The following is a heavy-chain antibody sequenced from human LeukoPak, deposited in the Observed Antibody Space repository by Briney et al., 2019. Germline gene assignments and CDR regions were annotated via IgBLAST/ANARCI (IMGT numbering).Heavy chain of an antibody. J-gene: IGHJ4*02. CDR2: INSDGSST. D-gene: IGHD4-23*01. V-gene: IGHV3-74*01. Sequence: GGSLRLSCAASGFIFSSYWMHWVRQAPGKGLVWVSRINSDGSSTSYADSVKGRFTISRGNSRNALYLQLSRLRVDDTAFYYCPKPLLTPGNWGPGTLVTVSS. CDR1: GFIFSSYW. CDR3: PKPLLTPGN.